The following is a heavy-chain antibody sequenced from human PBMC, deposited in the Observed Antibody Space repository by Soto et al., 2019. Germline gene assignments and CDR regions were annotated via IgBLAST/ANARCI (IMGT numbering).Heavy chain of an antibody. CDR3: ARLVPVYFDF. Sequence: GGSLRLSCGASGFTFSDYSMTWVRQAPGKGLEWILYTSSASTTISSADSVEGRFTISRDNAKNSLYLQMNNLRAEDTAVYYCARLVPVYFDFWGQGALVTVSA. CDR1: GFTFSDYS. J-gene: IGHJ4*02. V-gene: IGHV3-48*01. D-gene: IGHD2-2*01. CDR2: TSSASTTI.